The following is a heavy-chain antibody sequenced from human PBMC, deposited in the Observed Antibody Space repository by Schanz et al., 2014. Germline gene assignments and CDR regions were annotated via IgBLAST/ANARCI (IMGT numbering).Heavy chain of an antibody. D-gene: IGHD3-10*01. CDR2: MNESHSTI. J-gene: IGHJ6*02. Sequence: VQLVDSGGGLVKPGGSLRLSCAASGFSFSSYAMGWVRQARGKGLEWVSAMNESHSTIYYADSVRGRFTISRDNSKNTLYLQMNSLRAEDTAVYYCAKDGPGGSGSYSADGGMDVWGQGTTVTVSS. CDR1: GFSFSSYA. V-gene: IGHV3-23*04. CDR3: AKDGPGGSGSYSADGGMDV.